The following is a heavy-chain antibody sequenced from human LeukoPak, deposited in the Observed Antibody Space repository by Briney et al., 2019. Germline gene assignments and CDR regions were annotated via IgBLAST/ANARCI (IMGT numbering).Heavy chain of an antibody. J-gene: IGHJ3*02. CDR3: ARDPNGDYIGAFDM. CDR2: IRGGGGSA. V-gene: IGHV3-23*01. Sequence: PGGSLGLSCTASGFTFSAYAMMWVRRAPGKGPEWVSAIRGGGGSAFYADSVKGRFTISRDNSKYTLFLQMNSLRAEDTAVYYCARDPNGDYIGAFDMWGPGTMVTVSS. CDR1: GFTFSAYA. D-gene: IGHD4-17*01.